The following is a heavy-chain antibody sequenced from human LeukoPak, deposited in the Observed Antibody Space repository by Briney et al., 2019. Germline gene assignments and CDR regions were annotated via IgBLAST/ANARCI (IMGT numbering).Heavy chain of an antibody. CDR1: GFTFGDYG. CDR3: ARKALVNYDYVWGKYRPRGYYFDS. V-gene: IGHV3-20*04. Sequence: GGSLRLSCAASGFTFGDYGMTWVRQAPGKGLEWVSGISWNGQTKGYADSVKGRFTISRVTAQNSVFLQMTSLRAEDTAIYYCARKALVNYDYVWGKYRPRGYYFDSWGQGTLVTVSS. CDR2: ISWNGQTK. D-gene: IGHD3-16*02. J-gene: IGHJ4*02.